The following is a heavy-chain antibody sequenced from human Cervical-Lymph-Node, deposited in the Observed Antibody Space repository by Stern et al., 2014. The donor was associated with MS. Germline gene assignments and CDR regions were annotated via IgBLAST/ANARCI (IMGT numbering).Heavy chain of an antibody. J-gene: IGHJ2*01. CDR2: IYHSGPS. CDR3: ARERQQYCNSEGCSYWYFDL. V-gene: IGHV4-4*02. Sequence: QVQLQESAPGLVKPSGTLSLTCAVSGGSVSSTNWWSWVRQSPGKGLEWIGNIYHSGPSNSRPSPRSRVSISLDTSKNHLSLHLTSVTAADTAVYYCARERQQYCNSEGCSYWYFDLWGRGTLVTVSS. CDR1: GGSVSSTNW. D-gene: IGHD2/OR15-2a*01.